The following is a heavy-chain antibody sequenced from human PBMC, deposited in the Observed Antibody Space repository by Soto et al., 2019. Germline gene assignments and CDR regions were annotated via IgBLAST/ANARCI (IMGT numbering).Heavy chain of an antibody. V-gene: IGHV3-7*01. CDR3: VRARIDL. CDR2: INPDGSDK. Sequence: EVQLVESGGGLVQPGGPLRLSCAASGFTFSTYWMTWVRQAPGKGLEWVANINPDGSDKNYVDSVKGRFTISRDNVKNSLYLQLNSPRAEDTALYYCVRARIDLWGRGTLVTVSS. J-gene: IGHJ2*01. CDR1: GFTFSTYW.